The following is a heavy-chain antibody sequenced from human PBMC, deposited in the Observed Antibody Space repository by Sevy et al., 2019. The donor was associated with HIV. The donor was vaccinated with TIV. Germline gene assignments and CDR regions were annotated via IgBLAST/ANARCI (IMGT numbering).Heavy chain of an antibody. CDR1: GYSFTSYW. CDR3: ARHGKGYSGSYTPIDY. J-gene: IGHJ4*02. CDR2: IYPGDSDT. D-gene: IGHD1-26*01. V-gene: IGHV5-51*01. Sequence: GESLKISCKGSGYSFTSYWIGWVRQMPGKGLEWMGIIYPGDSDTRYSPSFQGQVTISADKSISTAYLQWSSLKASDTAMYYCARHGKGYSGSYTPIDYWGQGTLVTVSS.